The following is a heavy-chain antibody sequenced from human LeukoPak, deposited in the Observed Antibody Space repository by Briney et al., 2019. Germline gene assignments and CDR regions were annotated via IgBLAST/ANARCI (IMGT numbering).Heavy chain of an antibody. V-gene: IGHV3-7*01. D-gene: IGHD1-26*01. CDR3: ARGGTDPSYYYYYYYMDV. CDR2: IKQDGSEK. Sequence: PGGSLRLSCAASGFTFSSYWMSWVRQAPGEGLEWVANIKQDGSEKYYVDSVKGRFTISRDNAKNSLYLQMNSLRAEDTAVYYCARGGTDPSYYYYYYYMDVWGKGTTVTVSS. CDR1: GFTFSSYW. J-gene: IGHJ6*03.